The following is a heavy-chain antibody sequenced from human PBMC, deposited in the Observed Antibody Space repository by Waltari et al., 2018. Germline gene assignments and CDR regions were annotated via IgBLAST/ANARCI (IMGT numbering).Heavy chain of an antibody. CDR3: ARGYGGNSDFDY. CDR2: IIPIRGIA. V-gene: IGHV1-69*02. CDR1: GGTFSSYT. J-gene: IGHJ4*02. Sequence: QVQLVQSGAEVKKPGSSVKVSCKASGGTFSSYTISWVRQAPGQGLEWMGRIIPIRGIANYAQKFQGRVTITADKSTSTAYMELSSLRSEDTAVYYCARGYGGNSDFDYWGQGTLVTVSS. D-gene: IGHD4-17*01.